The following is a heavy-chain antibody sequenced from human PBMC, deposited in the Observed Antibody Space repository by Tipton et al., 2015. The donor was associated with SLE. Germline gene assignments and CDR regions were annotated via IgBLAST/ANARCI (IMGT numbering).Heavy chain of an antibody. CDR1: GGSISSGSYY. J-gene: IGHJ5*02. V-gene: IGHV4-61*02. CDR2: IYTSGST. D-gene: IGHD1-1*01. CDR3: ARSTDQNWFDP. Sequence: TLSLTCTVSGGSISSGSYYWSWIRQPAGKGLEWIGRIYTSGSTNYNPSLKSRVTISLDTFKNQFSLKLNSVTAADTAVYYCARSTDQNWFDPWGQGTLVTVSS.